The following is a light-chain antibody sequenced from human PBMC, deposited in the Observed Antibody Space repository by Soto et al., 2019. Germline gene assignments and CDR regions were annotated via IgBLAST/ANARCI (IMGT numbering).Light chain of an antibody. V-gene: IGKV3D-15*01. CDR3: QQYNNWPPLT. J-gene: IGKJ4*01. Sequence: EIVMTQSPATLSVSPGERAILSCRASKSVNNNLAWYQQKPGQAPRLLIYGASTRATGIPARFSGSGSGTEFTLSISSQQSEDFAIYYCQQYNNWPPLTFGGGTKVEIK. CDR2: GAS. CDR1: KSVNNN.